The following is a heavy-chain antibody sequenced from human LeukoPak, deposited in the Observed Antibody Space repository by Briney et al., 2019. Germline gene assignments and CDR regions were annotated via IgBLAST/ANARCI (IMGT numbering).Heavy chain of an antibody. D-gene: IGHD5-18*01. V-gene: IGHV3-74*01. CDR3: ARGGSTYSSY. J-gene: IGHJ4*02. Sequence: GESLTLSCAASGFMFSSFWMHWVRQAPGKGLAWVSRINSDGSSRSYAHSVKGRFTISRDNAKNTLYLQMNSLRAEDTAVYFCARGGSTYSSYWGQGALVTVSS. CDR2: INSDGSSR. CDR1: GFMFSSFW.